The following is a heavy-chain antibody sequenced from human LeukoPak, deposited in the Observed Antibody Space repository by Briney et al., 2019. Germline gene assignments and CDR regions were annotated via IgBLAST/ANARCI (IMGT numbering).Heavy chain of an antibody. CDR2: IYSGGST. Sequence: GGSLRLSCAASGITVSSNYMSWVRQAPGKGLEWASVIYSGGSTYYADSVKGRFTISRDNSKNTLYLQMKSLRAEDTAVYYCARGGSRKEVAYWGQGTLVTVSS. V-gene: IGHV3-66*01. CDR1: GITVSSNY. J-gene: IGHJ4*02. CDR3: ARGGSRKEVAY. D-gene: IGHD3-10*01.